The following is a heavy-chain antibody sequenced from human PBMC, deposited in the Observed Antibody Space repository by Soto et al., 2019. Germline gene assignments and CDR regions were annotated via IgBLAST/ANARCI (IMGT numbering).Heavy chain of an antibody. J-gene: IGHJ6*02. CDR1: GFSFSAYT. V-gene: IGHV3-30-3*01. CDR2: ISYDGSST. D-gene: IGHD2-2*01. CDR3: ARIYCSTTTCPRSRGYYYGMDV. Sequence: QVQLVESGGGVVQPGRSLRLSCAASGFSFSAYTLHWVRQAPGKGLEWVSVISYDGSSTYSADSVKGRFTISRDNSKNTLYLQMNSLRADDTAVYYCARIYCSTTTCPRSRGYYYGMDVWGQGTTVTVSS.